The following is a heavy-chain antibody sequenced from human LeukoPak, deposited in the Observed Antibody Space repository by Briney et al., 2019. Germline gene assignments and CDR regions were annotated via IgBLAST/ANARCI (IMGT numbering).Heavy chain of an antibody. D-gene: IGHD6-19*01. J-gene: IGHJ3*02. Sequence: GGSLRLSCAASGFTFSSYGMHWVRQAPGKGLEWVAVIWYDGSNKYYADSVKGRFTISRDNSKNTLYLQMNSLRAEDTAVYYCARDRSSGWYDAFDIWGQGTMVTVSS. V-gene: IGHV3-33*01. CDR1: GFTFSSYG. CDR2: IWYDGSNK. CDR3: ARDRSSGWYDAFDI.